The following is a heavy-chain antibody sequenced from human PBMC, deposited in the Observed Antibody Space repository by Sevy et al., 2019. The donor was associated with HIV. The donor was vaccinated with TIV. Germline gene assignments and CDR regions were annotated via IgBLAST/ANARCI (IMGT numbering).Heavy chain of an antibody. CDR3: ARHAEYCGRDCYHVDYFDY. CDR2: IYPGDSDT. V-gene: IGHV5-51*01. J-gene: IGHJ4*02. Sequence: GESLKISCKGSGYSFTSYWIGWVRQMPGKGLEWMGIIYPGDSDTRYSPSFQGQVTISADKSISTAYLQWSSLKASDTAMYYCARHAEYCGRDCYHVDYFDYWGQGTLVTVSS. CDR1: GYSFTSYW. D-gene: IGHD2-21*02.